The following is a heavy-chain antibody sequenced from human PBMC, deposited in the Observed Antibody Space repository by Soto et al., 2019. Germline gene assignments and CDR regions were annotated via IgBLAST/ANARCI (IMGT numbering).Heavy chain of an antibody. CDR3: TTRYRYGPAGDY. V-gene: IGHV3-15*01. CDR2: IKSKTDGGTT. J-gene: IGHJ4*02. D-gene: IGHD5-18*01. CDR1: GFTFSNAW. Sequence: PGGSLRLSCAASGFTFSNAWMSWVRQAPGKGLEWVGRIKSKTDGGTTDYAAPVKGRFTISRDDSKNTLYLQMNSLKTEDTAVYYCTTRYRYGPAGDYWGQGTLVTVSS.